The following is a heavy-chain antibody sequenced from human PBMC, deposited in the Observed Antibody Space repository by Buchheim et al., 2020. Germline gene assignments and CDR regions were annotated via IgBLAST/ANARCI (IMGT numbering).Heavy chain of an antibody. D-gene: IGHD1-26*01. Sequence: QVQLQESGPGLVKPSGTLSLTCVVSGGSICSSNWWNWVRQSPEKGLEWIGEVYLSGNTNYNPSLKSRVTISVDTSKNQFSPKLTSVTAADTAVYYCARGGAKYDNWGPGTL. CDR1: GGSICSSNW. CDR2: VYLSGNT. CDR3: ARGGAKYDN. J-gene: IGHJ4*02. V-gene: IGHV4-4*02.